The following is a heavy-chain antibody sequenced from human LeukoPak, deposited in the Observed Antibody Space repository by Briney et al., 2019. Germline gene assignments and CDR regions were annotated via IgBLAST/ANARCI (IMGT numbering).Heavy chain of an antibody. CDR1: GITVSSNY. V-gene: IGHV3-23*01. D-gene: IGHD2-15*01. CDR3: AKQLGDCSGISCYSPWFDP. CDR2: ISGSGGNT. Sequence: GGSLRLSCAASGITVSSNYMSWVRQAPGKGLEWVSAISGSGGNTYYADSVKGRFTISRDNSKNTLYLQMNSLRAEDTAVYYCAKQLGDCSGISCYSPWFDPWGQGTLVTVSS. J-gene: IGHJ5*02.